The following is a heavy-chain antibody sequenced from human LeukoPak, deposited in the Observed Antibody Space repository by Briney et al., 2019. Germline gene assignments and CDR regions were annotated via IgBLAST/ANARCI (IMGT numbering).Heavy chain of an antibody. CDR3: ARDKFRTRDYCSSTSCYRLDYNYYMDV. CDR1: GGSISSYY. V-gene: IGHV4-4*07. Sequence: SETLSLTCTVSGGSISSYYWGWIRQPAGKGLEWIGRIYTSGSTNYNPSLKSRVTMSVDTSKNQFSLKLSSVTAADTAVYYCARDKFRTRDYCSSTSCYRLDYNYYMDVWGKGTTVTVSS. D-gene: IGHD2-2*01. CDR2: IYTSGST. J-gene: IGHJ6*03.